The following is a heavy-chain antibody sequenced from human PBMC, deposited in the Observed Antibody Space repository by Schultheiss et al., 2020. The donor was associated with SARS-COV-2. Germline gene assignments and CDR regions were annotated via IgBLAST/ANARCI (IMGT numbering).Heavy chain of an antibody. CDR2: IGSGDNT. V-gene: IGHV3-23*01. Sequence: GGSLRLSCAASGFTFNNYAMTWVRQAPGKGLEWVSGIGSGDNTYYLDSVKGRFTISRENAKNSLYLQMNSLRVEDTAVYYCTRDFLSGYDLEYNWFDPWGQGTLVTVSS. D-gene: IGHD3-3*01. CDR3: TRDFLSGYDLEYNWFDP. J-gene: IGHJ5*02. CDR1: GFTFNNYA.